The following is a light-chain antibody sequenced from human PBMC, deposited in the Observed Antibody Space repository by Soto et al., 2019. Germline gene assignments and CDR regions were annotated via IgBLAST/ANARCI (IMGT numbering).Light chain of an antibody. CDR2: AAS. J-gene: IGKJ5*01. CDR3: QHRGI. Sequence: DIQLTQSPSFLSASVGDRVTITCRASQGISSYLAWYQQKPGKAPKLLIYAASTLQSGVPSRFSGSGSGTEFTLTISSLQPEDFATYYCQHRGIFGQGTRLEIK. CDR1: QGISSY. V-gene: IGKV1-9*01.